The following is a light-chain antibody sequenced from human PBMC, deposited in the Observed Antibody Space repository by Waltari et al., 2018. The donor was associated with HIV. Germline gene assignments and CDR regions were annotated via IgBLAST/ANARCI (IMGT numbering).Light chain of an antibody. CDR1: SSNIGNNA. V-gene: IGLV1-36*01. Sequence: QSVLTQPPSVSEAPRQRVTISCSGSSSNIGNNAVNWYQQLPGKAPKLLIYYDDLLPSGVSDRFSGSKSGTSASLASSALQSEDEADYYCAAWDDSLNGWVFGGGTKLTVL. CDR3: AAWDDSLNGWV. J-gene: IGLJ3*02. CDR2: YDD.